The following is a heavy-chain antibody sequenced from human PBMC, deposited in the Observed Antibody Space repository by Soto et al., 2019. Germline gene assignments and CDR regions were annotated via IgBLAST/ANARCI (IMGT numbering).Heavy chain of an antibody. D-gene: IGHD3-9*01. J-gene: IGHJ6*02. CDR3: ATDGVRYFDWSPGWYYGMDV. CDR1: GYTLTELS. Sequence: GASVKVSCKVSGYTLTELSMHWVRQAPGKGREWMGGFDPEDGETIYAQKFQGRVTMTEDTSTDTAYMELSSLRSEDTAVYYCATDGVRYFDWSPGWYYGMDVWGQGTTVTVSS. V-gene: IGHV1-24*01. CDR2: FDPEDGET.